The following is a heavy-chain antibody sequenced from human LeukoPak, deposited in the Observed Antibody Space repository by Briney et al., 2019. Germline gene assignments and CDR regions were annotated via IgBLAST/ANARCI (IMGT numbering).Heavy chain of an antibody. J-gene: IGHJ6*02. CDR2: IHADGGRT. D-gene: IGHD2/OR15-2a*01. Sequence: PGGSLRLSCAASGFAFADYAMHWVRQIPGKGLECVAHIHADGGRTFYADSVKGRFTVSRDYGKNSLFLQMDSLTSDDTALYYCSTWAFYHGLDVWGQGATVIVSS. V-gene: IGHV3-43*02. CDR1: GFAFADYA. CDR3: STWAFYHGLDV.